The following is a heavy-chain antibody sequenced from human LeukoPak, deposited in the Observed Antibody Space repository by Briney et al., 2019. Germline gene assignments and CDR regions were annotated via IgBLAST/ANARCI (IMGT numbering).Heavy chain of an antibody. D-gene: IGHD3-10*01. CDR1: GFTFSNYS. Sequence: GGSLRLSCAASGFTFSNYSMNWVRQAPGKGLGWVSSISSSSSYIYYADSVKGRFTISRDNAKNSLYLQMNSLRAEDTAVYYCAREDSYYYGSGSYPFDYWGQGTLVTVSS. J-gene: IGHJ4*02. V-gene: IGHV3-21*01. CDR3: AREDSYYYGSGSYPFDY. CDR2: ISSSSSYI.